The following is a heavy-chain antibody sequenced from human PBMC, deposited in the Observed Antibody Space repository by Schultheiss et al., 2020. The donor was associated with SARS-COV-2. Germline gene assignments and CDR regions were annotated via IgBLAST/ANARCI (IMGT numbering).Heavy chain of an antibody. J-gene: IGHJ4*02. CDR2: ISSDGSTK. Sequence: GGSLRLSCAASGFTFSSYGMHWVRQAPGKGLEWVAVISSDGSTKYYADSVKGRFTISRDNSKSTLYLQMNSLRAEDTAVYYCAKDRVVVTYFDYWGQGTLVTVSS. D-gene: IGHD2-21*02. V-gene: IGHV3-30*18. CDR1: GFTFSSYG. CDR3: AKDRVVVTYFDY.